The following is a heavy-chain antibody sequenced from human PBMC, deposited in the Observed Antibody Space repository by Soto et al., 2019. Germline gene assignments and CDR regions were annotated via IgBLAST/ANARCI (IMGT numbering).Heavy chain of an antibody. J-gene: IGHJ4*02. D-gene: IGHD3-10*01. Sequence: QVQLVQSGAEMKRPGASVILSCKASGYIFTTYSIHWVRQTAGQGLEWMAKVDPRDGSTGYAQKFRGSVSMAWYTSSCTVSMEVSRLTSGATAPYCCARVRSSRREFIYWGQGTQVTVSS. CDR1: GYIFTTYS. V-gene: IGHV1-46*01. CDR2: VDPRDGST. CDR3: ARVRSSRREFIY.